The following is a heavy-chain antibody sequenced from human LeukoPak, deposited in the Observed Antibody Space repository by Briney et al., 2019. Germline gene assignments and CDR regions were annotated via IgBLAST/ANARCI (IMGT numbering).Heavy chain of an antibody. CDR3: ARGGGYSGYLFYFDS. D-gene: IGHD5-12*01. CDR1: GPTFSVYA. Sequence: GGSLRLSCAASGPTFSVYAMSWVRQAPGKGLEWVSGISGSGTGTYYADSVKGRFAISRDNSKNMLYLQMNSLYAEDTAVFYCARGGGYSGYLFYFDSWGQGTLVSVSS. CDR2: ISGSGTGT. V-gene: IGHV3-23*01. J-gene: IGHJ4*02.